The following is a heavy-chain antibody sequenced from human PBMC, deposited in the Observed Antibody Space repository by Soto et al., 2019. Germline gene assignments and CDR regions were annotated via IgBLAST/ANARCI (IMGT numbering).Heavy chain of an antibody. Sequence: ASVKVSCKASGYTFTSYGISWVRQAPGQVLEWMGLISAYNGNTNYAQKLQGRVTMTTDTSTSTPYMELRSLRSDDTAVYYCASVPYDSSGFFDYGGQGTLVTVSS. V-gene: IGHV1-18*01. CDR1: GYTFTSYG. CDR3: ASVPYDSSGFFDY. D-gene: IGHD3-22*01. J-gene: IGHJ4*02. CDR2: ISAYNGNT.